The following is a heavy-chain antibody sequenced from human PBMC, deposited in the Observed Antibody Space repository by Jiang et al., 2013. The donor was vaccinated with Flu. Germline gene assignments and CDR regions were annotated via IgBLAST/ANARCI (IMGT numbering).Heavy chain of an antibody. CDR1: GGSISSSNW. Sequence: PGLVKPSGTLSLTCAVSGGSISSSNWWSWVRQPPGKGLEWIGEIYHSGSTNYNPSLKSRVTISVDKSKNQFSLKLSSVTAADTAVYYCARVGWFGETPHRGYYYGMDVWGQGTTVTVSS. CDR2: IYHSGST. CDR3: ARVGWFGETPHRGYYYGMDV. J-gene: IGHJ6*02. D-gene: IGHD3-10*01. V-gene: IGHV4-4*02.